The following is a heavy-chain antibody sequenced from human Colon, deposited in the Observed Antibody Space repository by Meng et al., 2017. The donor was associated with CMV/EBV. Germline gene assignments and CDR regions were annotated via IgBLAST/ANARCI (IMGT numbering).Heavy chain of an antibody. Sequence: ASVKVSCKASGYTFTNYGINWVRQAPGQGLEWMGWINTDNAKTNYAQRFQGRVTMTTDISTNTAYMELRSLSSDDTAVYYCARDPGDGYNYLFDYWGQGTLVTVSS. CDR2: INTDNAKT. CDR1: GYTFTNYG. D-gene: IGHD5-24*01. V-gene: IGHV1-18*01. CDR3: ARDPGDGYNYLFDY. J-gene: IGHJ4*02.